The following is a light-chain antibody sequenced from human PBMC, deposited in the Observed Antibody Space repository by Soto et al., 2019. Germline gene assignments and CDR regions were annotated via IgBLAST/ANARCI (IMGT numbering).Light chain of an antibody. V-gene: IGKV1-12*01. J-gene: IGKJ4*01. CDR2: AAS. Sequence: DIQMTQSPSFVSASVGDRVTITCRASQDISKWLAWYQQKPGRAPKILIFAASTLQRGAPSRFSGSGSGTDFTLTISSLQPEDSDTYYCQQADSIPLTFGGGTKVDIK. CDR3: QQADSIPLT. CDR1: QDISKW.